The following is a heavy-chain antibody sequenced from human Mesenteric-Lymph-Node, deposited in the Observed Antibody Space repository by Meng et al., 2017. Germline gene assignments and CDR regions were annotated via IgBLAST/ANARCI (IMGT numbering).Heavy chain of an antibody. J-gene: IGHJ4*02. D-gene: IGHD5-18*01. CDR1: GFTFSSYA. Sequence: GESLKISCAASGFTFSSYAMSWVRQAPGKGLEWVSAISGSGGGTYYADSVKGRFTISRDNSKNTLYLQMNSLRAEDTAVYYCAKEPGYSYGSGFSDSYWGQGTLVTVSS. CDR3: AKEPGYSYGSGFSDSY. CDR2: ISGSGGGT. V-gene: IGHV3-23*01.